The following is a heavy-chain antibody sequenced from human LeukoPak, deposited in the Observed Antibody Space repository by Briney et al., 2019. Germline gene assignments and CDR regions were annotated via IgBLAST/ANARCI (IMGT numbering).Heavy chain of an antibody. CDR1: GVSFSGYY. J-gene: IGHJ2*01. CDR3: ARALSGDYVDWYFDL. D-gene: IGHD4-17*01. CDR2: IYYSGST. Sequence: SETLSLTCAVYGVSFSGYYWSWIRQHPGKGLEWIGYIYYSGSTYYNPSLKSRVTISVDTSKNQFSLKLSSVTAADTAVYYCARALSGDYVDWYFDLWGRGTLVTVSS. V-gene: IGHV4-31*11.